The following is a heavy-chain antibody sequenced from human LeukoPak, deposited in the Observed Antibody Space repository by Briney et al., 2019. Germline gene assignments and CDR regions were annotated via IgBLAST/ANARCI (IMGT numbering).Heavy chain of an antibody. D-gene: IGHD5-24*01. V-gene: IGHV3-73*01. CDR3: VRNRGWLQFDN. Sequence: PGGSLKLSCAASGFTFSGSAMHWVRQASGKGLEWVGRIRSKANSYATAYAASVKGRFTISRDDSKNTAYLQMNSLRAEDTAMYYCVRNRGWLQFDNWGQGTLVTVSS. CDR2: IRSKANSYAT. CDR1: GFTFSGSA. J-gene: IGHJ4*02.